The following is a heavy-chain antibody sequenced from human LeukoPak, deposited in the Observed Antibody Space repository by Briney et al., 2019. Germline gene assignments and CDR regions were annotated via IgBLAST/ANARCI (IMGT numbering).Heavy chain of an antibody. CDR1: GFTFSSYW. J-gene: IGHJ3*02. CDR3: ASTLLVGLGAFDI. D-gene: IGHD3-22*01. Sequence: GGSLRLSCAASGFTFSSYWMSWVRQAPGKGLEWVANIKQDGSEKYYVDSVKGRFTISRDNAKNSLYLQMNSLRAEDTAVYYCASTLLVGLGAFDIWGQGTMVTVSS. CDR2: IKQDGSEK. V-gene: IGHV3-7*01.